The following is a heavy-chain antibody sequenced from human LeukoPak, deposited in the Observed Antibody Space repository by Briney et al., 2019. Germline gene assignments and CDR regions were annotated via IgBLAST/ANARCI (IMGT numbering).Heavy chain of an antibody. CDR3: GKRMDV. J-gene: IGHJ6*02. V-gene: IGHV3-7*03. CDR2: INQDGTES. CDR1: GFTFSSYW. D-gene: IGHD5-24*01. Sequence: GGSLRLSCAASGFTFSSYWMNWARQAPGKGLEWVANINQDGTESYYADSVKGRFTISRDNAKNSLYLQMTSLRAEDTAVYHCGKRMDVWGQGTTVIVSS.